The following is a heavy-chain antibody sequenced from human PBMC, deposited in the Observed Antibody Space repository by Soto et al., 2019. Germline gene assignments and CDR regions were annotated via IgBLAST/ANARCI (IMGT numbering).Heavy chain of an antibody. J-gene: IGHJ4*02. V-gene: IGHV4-61*01. Sequence: SETLSLTCTVSGDSVSSENYYWTWIRQSPGKGLEWIGYIYSSGSTNYNASLKSRVTISLDTSRNHFSLKLTSVTAADSAVYYCARDIRGYSRAFDYWGQGTLVTVSS. CDR2: IYSSGST. D-gene: IGHD5-18*01. CDR1: GDSVSSENYY. CDR3: ARDIRGYSRAFDY.